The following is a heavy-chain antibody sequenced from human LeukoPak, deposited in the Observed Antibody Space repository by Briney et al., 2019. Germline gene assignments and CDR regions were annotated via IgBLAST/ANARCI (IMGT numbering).Heavy chain of an antibody. CDR2: ISGSGGST. CDR1: GFTFSSYG. V-gene: IGHV3-23*01. Sequence: PGGSQRLSCAASGFTFSSYGMSWVRQAPGKGLEWVSAISGSGGSTYYADSVKGRFTISRDNSKNTLYLQMNSLRAEDTAVYYCAKLTEDLWFGELVPFDYWGQGTLVTVSS. J-gene: IGHJ4*02. CDR3: AKLTEDLWFGELVPFDY. D-gene: IGHD3-10*01.